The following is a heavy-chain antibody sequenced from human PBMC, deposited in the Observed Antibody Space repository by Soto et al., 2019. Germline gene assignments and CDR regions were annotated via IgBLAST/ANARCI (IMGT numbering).Heavy chain of an antibody. D-gene: IGHD3-16*02. CDR2: IWYDGSNK. CDR1: GFTFSSYG. Sequence: QVQLVESGGGVVQPGRSLRLSCAASGFTFSSYGMHWVRQAPGKGLEWVAVIWYDGSNKYYADSVKGRFTISRDNSKNTLYLQMNILRAEDTAVYYCASFYDYIWGSYRRRAFDIWGQGTMVTVSS. J-gene: IGHJ3*02. V-gene: IGHV3-33*01. CDR3: ASFYDYIWGSYRRRAFDI.